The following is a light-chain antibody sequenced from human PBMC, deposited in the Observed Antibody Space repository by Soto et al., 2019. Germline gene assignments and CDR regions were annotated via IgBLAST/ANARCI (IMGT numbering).Light chain of an antibody. CDR1: QSVSDNY. CDR3: QQYGGSPRVS. Sequence: EIVLTQSRGALSLSPGERATLSCRASQSVSDNYLAWYQQKPGQAPRLLIYGASIRATGIPDRFSGSGSGADFTLTISRLEPEDFAVYYCQQYGGSPRVSFGGGTKVEIK. V-gene: IGKV3-20*01. CDR2: GAS. J-gene: IGKJ4*01.